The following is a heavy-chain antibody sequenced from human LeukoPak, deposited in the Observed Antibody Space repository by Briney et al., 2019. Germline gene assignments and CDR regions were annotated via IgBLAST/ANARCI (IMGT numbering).Heavy chain of an antibody. CDR2: ISGSGGTT. CDR1: GFTFSSYV. V-gene: IGHV3-23*01. CDR3: AKNPSLGTYFRFDS. Sequence: GGSLRLSCAASGFTFSSYVMSWVRQAPGKGLEWVSGISGSGGTTYYADSVKGRFTISRDNSKNTLYLQMNSLRAEDTAIYYCAKNPSLGTYFRFDSWGQGTLVTVSS. J-gene: IGHJ5*01. D-gene: IGHD2/OR15-2a*01.